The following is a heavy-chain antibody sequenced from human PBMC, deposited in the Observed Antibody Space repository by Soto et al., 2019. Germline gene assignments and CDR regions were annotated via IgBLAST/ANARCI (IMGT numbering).Heavy chain of an antibody. Sequence: QVQLQESGPGLVKPSETLSLTCTVSGGSISSYYWSWIRQPPGKGLEWIGYIYYSGSTNYNPSLKSRVTISVDTSKNQFSLKLSSVTAADTAVYYCAREYCSGGSCYSAFDYWGQGTLVTVSS. CDR3: AREYCSGGSCYSAFDY. J-gene: IGHJ4*02. D-gene: IGHD2-15*01. V-gene: IGHV4-59*01. CDR1: GGSISSYY. CDR2: IYYSGST.